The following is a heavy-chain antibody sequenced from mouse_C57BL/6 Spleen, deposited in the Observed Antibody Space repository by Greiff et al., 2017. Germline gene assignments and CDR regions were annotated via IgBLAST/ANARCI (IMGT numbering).Heavy chain of an antibody. V-gene: IGHV5-12*01. D-gene: IGHD2-4*01. CDR2: ISNGGGST. Sequence: EVKLVESGGGLVQPGGSLKLSCAASGFTFSDYYMYWVRQTPEKRLEWVAYISNGGGSTYYPDTVKGRFTISRDNAKNTLYLQMSRLKSEDTAMYYCARDYDVDYAMDYWGQGTSVTVSS. CDR3: ARDYDVDYAMDY. CDR1: GFTFSDYY. J-gene: IGHJ4*01.